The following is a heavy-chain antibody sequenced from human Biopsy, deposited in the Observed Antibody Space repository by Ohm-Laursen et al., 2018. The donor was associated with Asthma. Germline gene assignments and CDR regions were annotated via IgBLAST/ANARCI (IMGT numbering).Heavy chain of an antibody. D-gene: IGHD2-8*01. CDR1: RGSFRGYV. V-gene: IGHV4-34*01. CDR3: ASGPQWSGLDV. Sequence: GTLSLTCAYRGSFRGYVWTWIRQPPGKGLEWIGEIPQGGATTFNPSLKSQVTISIDPSKSQLSLRLTSMTAADTAVYYCASGPQWSGLDVWGQGTTVTVSS. CDR2: IPQGGAT. J-gene: IGHJ6*02.